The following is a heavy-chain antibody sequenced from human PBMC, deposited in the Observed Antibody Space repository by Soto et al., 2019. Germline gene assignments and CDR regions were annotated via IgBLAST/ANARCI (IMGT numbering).Heavy chain of an antibody. CDR2: INHSGST. V-gene: IGHV4-34*01. J-gene: IGHJ6*02. CDR1: GGSFSGYY. CDR3: ARGPRGLGYCSGGSCYFGVRAYYYYGMDV. D-gene: IGHD2-15*01. Sequence: ETLSLTCAVYGGSFSGYYWSWIRQPPGKGLEWIGEINHSGSTNYNPSLKSRVTISVDASKNQFSLKLSSVTAADTAVYYCARGPRGLGYCSGGSCYFGVRAYYYYGMDVWGQGTTVTVSS.